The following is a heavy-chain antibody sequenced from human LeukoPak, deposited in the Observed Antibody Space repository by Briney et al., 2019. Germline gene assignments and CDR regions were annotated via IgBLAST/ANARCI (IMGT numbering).Heavy chain of an antibody. CDR1: GFTFSDYY. CDR3: ARDLVRHYYGSGSYDY. V-gene: IGHV3-11*01. Sequence: GGSLTLSCAASGFTFSDYYMSWIRQAPGKGLEWLSYISSSGNTIYYADSVKGRFTISRDNTKNSLYLQMSSLRAEDTAVYYCARDLVRHYYGSGSYDYWGQGTLVTVSS. CDR2: ISSSGNTI. D-gene: IGHD3-10*01. J-gene: IGHJ4*02.